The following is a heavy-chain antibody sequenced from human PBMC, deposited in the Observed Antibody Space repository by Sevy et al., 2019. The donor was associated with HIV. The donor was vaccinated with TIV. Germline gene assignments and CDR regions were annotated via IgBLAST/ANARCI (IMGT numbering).Heavy chain of an antibody. CDR2: ISAYSGNT. CDR3: ARDQYDSSGYYYSYYGMDV. V-gene: IGHV1-18*01. Sequence: ASVKVSCKASGYTFTSYGINWVRQAPGQGLEWMGWISAYSGNTNYAQNLQGRVTMTTGTFTSTAYMELRSLTSDDTAVYYCARDQYDSSGYYYSYYGMDVWGQGTTVTVSS. J-gene: IGHJ6*02. D-gene: IGHD3-22*01. CDR1: GYTFTSYG.